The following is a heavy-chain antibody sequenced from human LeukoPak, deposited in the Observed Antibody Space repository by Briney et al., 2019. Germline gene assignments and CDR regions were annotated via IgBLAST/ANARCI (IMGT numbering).Heavy chain of an antibody. J-gene: IGHJ4*02. CDR1: GFTFSSYS. CDR2: ISSSSSTI. CDR3: AKAAVITFGGVIVTEYYFDY. Sequence: GGSLRLSCAASGFTFSSYSMNLVRQAPGKGLEWVSYISSSSSTIYYADSVKGRFTISRDNSKNTLYLQMNSLRAEDTAVYYCAKAAVITFGGVIVTEYYFDYWGQGTLVTVSS. V-gene: IGHV3-48*01. D-gene: IGHD3-16*02.